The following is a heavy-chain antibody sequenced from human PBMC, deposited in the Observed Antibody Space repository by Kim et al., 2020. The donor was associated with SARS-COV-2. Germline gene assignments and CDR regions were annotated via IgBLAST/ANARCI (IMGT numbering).Heavy chain of an antibody. CDR2: ISAYNGNT. V-gene: IGHV1-18*01. J-gene: IGHJ6*02. CDR3: PRETRYFDWLSGGMDV. D-gene: IGHD3-9*01. Sequence: ASVKVSCKASGYTFTSYGISWVRQAPGQGLEWMGWISAYNGNTNYAQKLQGRVTMTTDTSTSTAYMELRSLRSDDTAVYYCPRETRYFDWLSGGMDVWGQGTTVTVSS. CDR1: GYTFTSYG.